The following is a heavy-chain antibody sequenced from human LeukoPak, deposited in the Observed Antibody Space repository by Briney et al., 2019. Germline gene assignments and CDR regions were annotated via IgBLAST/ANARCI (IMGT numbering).Heavy chain of an antibody. D-gene: IGHD3-22*01. Sequence: PGGSLRLSCAASGFTFSSYSMNWVRQAPGKGLEWVSSISSSSSYIHYADSVKGRFTISRDNAKNSLYLQMSSLRAEDTAIYYCARVAYDSSGYYSIFQHWGQGTLVTVSS. CDR2: ISSSSSYI. CDR3: ARVAYDSSGYYSIFQH. CDR1: GFTFSSYS. V-gene: IGHV3-21*01. J-gene: IGHJ1*01.